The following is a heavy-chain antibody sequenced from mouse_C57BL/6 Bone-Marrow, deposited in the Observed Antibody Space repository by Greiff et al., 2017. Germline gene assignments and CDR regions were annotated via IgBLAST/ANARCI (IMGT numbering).Heavy chain of an antibody. J-gene: IGHJ4*01. CDR3: ARRGYDYDEGYAMDY. Sequence: EVMLVESGGGLVQPGGSLKLSCAASGFTFTDYYMYWVRQTPEKRLEWVAYISNGGGSTYYPDTVKGRFTISTDNSKNTLYLQMSRLKSEDTAMYYCARRGYDYDEGYAMDYWGQGTSVTVSS. V-gene: IGHV5-12*01. CDR1: GFTFTDYY. CDR2: ISNGGGST. D-gene: IGHD2-4*01.